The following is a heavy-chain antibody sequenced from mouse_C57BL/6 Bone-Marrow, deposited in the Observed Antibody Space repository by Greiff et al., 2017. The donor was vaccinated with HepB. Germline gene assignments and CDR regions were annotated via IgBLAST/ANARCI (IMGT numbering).Heavy chain of an antibody. Sequence: DVKLQESGPGLVKPSQSLSLTCSVTGYSITSGYYWNWIRQFPGNKLEWMGYISYDGSNNYNPSLKNRISITRDTSKNQFFLKLNSVTTEDTATYYCARDRMGLRLFDYWGQGTTLTVSS. CDR2: ISYDGSN. CDR1: GYSITSGYY. J-gene: IGHJ2*01. CDR3: ARDRMGLRLFDY. V-gene: IGHV3-6*01. D-gene: IGHD2-4*01.